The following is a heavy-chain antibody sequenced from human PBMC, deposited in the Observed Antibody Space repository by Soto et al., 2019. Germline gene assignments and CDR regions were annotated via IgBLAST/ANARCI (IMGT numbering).Heavy chain of an antibody. CDR3: ARALRFMDPRDYYGMDG. V-gene: IGHV1-46*01. CDR1: GYTFTNYY. CDR2: INASGGSP. J-gene: IGHJ6*02. D-gene: IGHD3-3*01. Sequence: QVLLVQSGAEVKKPGASVTISCKASGYTFTNYYLHWVRQAAGQRLEWMGLINASGGSPRYAHKVPARVVMTTDTSTNTDYMELRILRSEDTAVYYCARALRFMDPRDYYGMDGWGQGTTVNVSS.